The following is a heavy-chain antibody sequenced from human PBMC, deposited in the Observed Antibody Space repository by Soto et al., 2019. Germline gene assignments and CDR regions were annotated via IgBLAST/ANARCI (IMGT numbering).Heavy chain of an antibody. CDR3: AKDRDTAMVPDFDY. Sequence: PGGSLRLSCAASGFTFCNYAMSWVRQAPGKGLEWVSVVSGSGITTYYADSVKGRFTISRDNSKNTLYLQMNSLRAEDTAIYYCAKDRDTAMVPDFDYWGQGTLVTVSS. CDR2: VSGSGITT. J-gene: IGHJ4*02. D-gene: IGHD5-18*01. V-gene: IGHV3-23*01. CDR1: GFTFCNYA.